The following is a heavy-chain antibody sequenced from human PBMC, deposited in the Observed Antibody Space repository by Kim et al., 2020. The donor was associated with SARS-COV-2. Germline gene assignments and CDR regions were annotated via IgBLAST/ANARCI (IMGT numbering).Heavy chain of an antibody. D-gene: IGHD3-22*01. CDR1: GGSISSYY. V-gene: IGHV4-59*13. CDR3: ARNGYYYDRAFDY. Sequence: SETLSLTCIVSGGSISSYYWSWIRQPPGKGLEWIGYIYYSGSTNYNPSLKSRVSISVDTSKNQFSLKLTSVTAADTAVYYCARNGYYYDRAFDYWGQGTLVTVSS. J-gene: IGHJ4*02. CDR2: IYYSGST.